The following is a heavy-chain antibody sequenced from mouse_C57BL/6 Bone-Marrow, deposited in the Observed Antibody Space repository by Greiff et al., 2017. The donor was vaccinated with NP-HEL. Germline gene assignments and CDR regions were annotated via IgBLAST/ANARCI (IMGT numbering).Heavy chain of an antibody. J-gene: IGHJ1*03. V-gene: IGHV7-1*01. CDR3: ARDVYGSSYWYFDV. CDR1: GFTFSDFY. Sequence: EVKLMESGGGLVQSGRSLRLSCATSGFTFSDFYMEWVRQAPGKGLEWIAARRNKANDYTTEYSASVKGRFIVSRDTSQSILYLQMNALRAEDTAIYYCARDVYGSSYWYFDVWGTGTTVTVSS. CDR2: RRNKANDYTT. D-gene: IGHD1-1*01.